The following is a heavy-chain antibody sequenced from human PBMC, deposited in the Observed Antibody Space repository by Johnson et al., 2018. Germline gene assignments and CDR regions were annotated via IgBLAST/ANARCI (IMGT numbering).Heavy chain of an antibody. CDR3: ARDLGPSYYFDTRNDAFDL. D-gene: IGHD3-22*01. Sequence: VQLVESGGGVVQPGRSLRLSCAASGFTFSSYAMHWVRQAPGKGLEWVAVISYDGSNKYYADSVKGRFTISRDNSKNTLYLQMNSLRAEDTAVYYFARDLGPSYYFDTRNDAFDLWGQGTMVTVSS. J-gene: IGHJ3*01. CDR1: GFTFSSYA. V-gene: IGHV3-30-3*01. CDR2: ISYDGSNK.